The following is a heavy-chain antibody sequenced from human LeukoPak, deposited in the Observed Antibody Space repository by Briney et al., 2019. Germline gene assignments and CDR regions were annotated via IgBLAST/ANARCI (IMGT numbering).Heavy chain of an antibody. D-gene: IGHD2-2*01. CDR2: ISTSGDNT. CDR1: GFTFSSYA. CDR3: ARGGVYCSSVSCSVDY. V-gene: IGHV3-23*01. J-gene: IGHJ4*02. Sequence: GGSLRLSCAASGFTFSSYAMTWVRQAPGKGLEWVSAISTSGDNTYYADSVRGRFTISRDNSKNTLYLQVNSLKTEDTAVYYCARGGVYCSSVSCSVDYWGQGILVTVSS.